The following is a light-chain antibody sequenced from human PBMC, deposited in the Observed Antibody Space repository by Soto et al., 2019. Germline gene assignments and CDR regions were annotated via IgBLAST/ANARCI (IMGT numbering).Light chain of an antibody. CDR2: DVN. Sequence: QSALTQPRSVSGSPGQSVTISCTGTSSDVGGYSYVSWYQHHPGKAPKLIIYDVNQRPSGVPDRFSGSKSGDTPSLTISGLQAEVEADYFCSSYAGTDRRYVFGTETQVTVL. J-gene: IGLJ1*01. CDR3: SSYAGTDRRYV. V-gene: IGLV2-11*01. CDR1: SSDVGGYSY.